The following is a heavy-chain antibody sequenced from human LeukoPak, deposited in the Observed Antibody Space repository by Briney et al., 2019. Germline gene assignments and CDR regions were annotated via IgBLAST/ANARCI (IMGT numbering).Heavy chain of an antibody. CDR2: IYYSGST. CDR3: ARRGSGTVRD. V-gene: IGHV4-31*03. CDR1: GGFISSGGYY. Sequence: SETLSLTCTVSGGFISSGGYYWSWIRQHPGKGLEWIGYIYYSGSTYYNPSLKSRVTISVDTSKNQFSLKLSSVTAADTAVYYCARRGSGTVRDWGQGTLVTVSS. D-gene: IGHD3-10*01. J-gene: IGHJ4*02.